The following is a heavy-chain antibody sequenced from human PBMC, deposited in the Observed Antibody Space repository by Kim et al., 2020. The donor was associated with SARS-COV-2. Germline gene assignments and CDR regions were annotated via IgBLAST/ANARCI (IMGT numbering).Heavy chain of an antibody. V-gene: IGHV4-4*02. D-gene: IGHD3-16*01. CDR2: IYHSGST. J-gene: IGHJ6*02. Sequence: SETLSLTCAVSGGSISSSNWWSWVRQPPGKGLEWIGEIYHSGSTNYNPSLKSRVTISVDKSKNQFSLKLSSVTAADTAVYYCARNEVGYYDYVWGRRNYYYYSGMDVWGQGTTVTVSS. CDR3: ARNEVGYYDYVWGRRNYYYYSGMDV. CDR1: GGSISSSNW.